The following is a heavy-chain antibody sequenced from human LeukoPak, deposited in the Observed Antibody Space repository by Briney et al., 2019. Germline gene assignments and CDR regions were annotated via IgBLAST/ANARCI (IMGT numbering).Heavy chain of an antibody. Sequence: SVKVSCKASGGTFSSYAISWVRQAPGQGLEWMGGIIPIFGTANYAQKFQGRVTMTRNTSISTAYMELSSLRSEDTAVYYCARAARPKRTTDYYYYYMDVWGKGTTVTVSS. J-gene: IGHJ6*03. CDR2: IIPIFGTA. D-gene: IGHD1-7*01. CDR1: GGTFSSYA. CDR3: ARAARPKRTTDYYYYYMDV. V-gene: IGHV1-69*05.